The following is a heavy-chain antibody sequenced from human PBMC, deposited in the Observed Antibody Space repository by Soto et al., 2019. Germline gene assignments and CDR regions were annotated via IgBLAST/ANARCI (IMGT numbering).Heavy chain of an antibody. CDR3: ARVSGYNWNDGGFDY. D-gene: IGHD1-1*01. J-gene: IGHJ4*02. Sequence: SETLSLTCAVSGGSISSSNWWSWVRQPPGKGLEWIGEIYHSGSTNYNPSLKSRVTISVDKSKNQSSLKLSSVTAADTAVYYCARVSGYNWNDGGFDYWGQGTLVTVSS. CDR1: GGSISSSNW. V-gene: IGHV4-4*02. CDR2: IYHSGST.